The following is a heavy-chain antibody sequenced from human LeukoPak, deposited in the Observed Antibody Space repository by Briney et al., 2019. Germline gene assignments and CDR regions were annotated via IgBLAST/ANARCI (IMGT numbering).Heavy chain of an antibody. CDR1: GFTFSSYG. J-gene: IGHJ3*02. CDR2: ISYDGSNK. CDR3: AKDLSSSWARSAFDI. V-gene: IGHV3-30*18. D-gene: IGHD6-13*01. Sequence: GRSLRLSCAASGFTFSSYGMHWVRQAPGKGLEWVAVISYDGSNKYYADSVKGRFTISRDNSKNTLYLQMNSLRAEDTAVYYCAKDLSSSWARSAFDIWGQGTMVTDSS.